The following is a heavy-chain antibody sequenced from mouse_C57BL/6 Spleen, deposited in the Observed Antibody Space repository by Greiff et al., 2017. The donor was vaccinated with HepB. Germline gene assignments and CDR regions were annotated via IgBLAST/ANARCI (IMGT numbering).Heavy chain of an antibody. D-gene: IGHD1-1*01. J-gene: IGHJ4*01. CDR3: ARGVFYYGAMDY. Sequence: EVHLVESGGGLVKPGGSLKLSCAASGFTFSDYGMHWVRQAPEKGLEWVAYISSGSSTIYYADTVKGRFTISRDNAKNTLFLQMTSLRSEDTAMYYCARGVFYYGAMDYWGQGTSVTVSS. CDR2: ISSGSSTI. V-gene: IGHV5-17*01. CDR1: GFTFSDYG.